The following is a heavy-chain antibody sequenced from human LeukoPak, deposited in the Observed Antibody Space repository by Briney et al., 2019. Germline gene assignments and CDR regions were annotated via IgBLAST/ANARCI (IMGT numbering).Heavy chain of an antibody. D-gene: IGHD2-2*01. CDR1: GFTFSSYE. CDR2: ISSSGSTI. J-gene: IGHJ6*04. CDR3: ARDRYVVVPAAMGPLNYYYYGMDV. V-gene: IGHV3-48*03. Sequence: GGSLRLSCAASGFTFSSYEMNWVRQAPGKGLEWVSYISSSGSTIYYADSVKGRFTISRGNAKNSLYLQMNSLRAEDTAVYYCARDRYVVVPAAMGPLNYYYYGMDVWGKGPTVTVSS.